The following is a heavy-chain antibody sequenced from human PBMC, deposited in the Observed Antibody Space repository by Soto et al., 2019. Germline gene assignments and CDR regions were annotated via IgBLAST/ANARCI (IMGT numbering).Heavy chain of an antibody. CDR2: IYYSGST. CDR1: GGSTSSYY. CDR3: ARYYDSSGYYDY. Sequence: QVQLQESGPGLVKPSETLSLTCTVSGGSTSSYYWSWIRQPPGKGLEWIGYIYYSGSTNYNPSLKSRVIISVDTSKNQISLKLSSVTAADTAVYYCARYYDSSGYYDYWGQGTLVTVSS. D-gene: IGHD3-22*01. V-gene: IGHV4-59*01. J-gene: IGHJ4*02.